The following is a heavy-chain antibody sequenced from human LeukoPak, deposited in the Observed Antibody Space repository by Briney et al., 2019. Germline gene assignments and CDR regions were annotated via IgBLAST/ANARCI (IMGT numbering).Heavy chain of an antibody. J-gene: IGHJ4*02. Sequence: NPGGSLRLSCAASGFTFSDYYMSWIRQAPGKGLEWVSYISSSGSTIYYADSVKGRFTISRDNAKNSLYLQMNSLRAEDTAVYYCARDYYYDSSGPIGYWGQGTLVTVSS. CDR1: GFTFSDYY. D-gene: IGHD3-22*01. V-gene: IGHV3-11*01. CDR2: ISSSGSTI. CDR3: ARDYYYDSSGPIGY.